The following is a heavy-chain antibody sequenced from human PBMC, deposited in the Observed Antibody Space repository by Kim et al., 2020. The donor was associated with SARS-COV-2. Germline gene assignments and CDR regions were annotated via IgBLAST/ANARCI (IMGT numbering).Heavy chain of an antibody. Sequence: ASVKVSCKASGYTFTGYYMHWVRQAPGQGLEWMGWINPNSGGTNYAQKFQGRVTMTRDTSISTAYMELSRLRSDDTAVYYCARDLTYYYDSSGSTWGQGTLVTVSS. CDR3: ARDLTYYYDSSGST. V-gene: IGHV1-2*02. CDR2: INPNSGGT. D-gene: IGHD3-22*01. CDR1: GYTFTGYY. J-gene: IGHJ5*02.